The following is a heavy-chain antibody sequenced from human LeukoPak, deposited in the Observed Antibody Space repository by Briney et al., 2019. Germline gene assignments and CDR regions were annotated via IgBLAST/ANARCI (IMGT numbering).Heavy chain of an antibody. CDR3: ARGLAAAAST. Sequence: SETLSLTCAVYGGSFSGYYWSWIRQPPGKGLEWIGEINRSGSTSYNPSLKSRVTISVDTSKNQFSLKLSSVTAADTAVYYCARGLAAAASTWGQGTLVTVSS. CDR2: INRSGST. J-gene: IGHJ5*02. CDR1: GGSFSGYY. D-gene: IGHD6-13*01. V-gene: IGHV4-34*01.